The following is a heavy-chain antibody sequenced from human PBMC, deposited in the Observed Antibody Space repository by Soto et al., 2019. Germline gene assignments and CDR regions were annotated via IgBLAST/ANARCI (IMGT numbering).Heavy chain of an antibody. D-gene: IGHD3-3*01. CDR3: AIKPKAYHFWSGDSTGYYGMDV. Sequence: SETLSVTCAFFVGSFSTYYWSWIRQPPGKGLEWIGGINHSGYTNYNPSLKSRVTVSVDTSKNQFSLKLNSVTAADTAVYYCAIKPKAYHFWSGDSTGYYGMDVWGQGTTVTVSS. V-gene: IGHV4-34*01. J-gene: IGHJ6*01. CDR2: INHSGYT. CDR1: VGSFSTYY.